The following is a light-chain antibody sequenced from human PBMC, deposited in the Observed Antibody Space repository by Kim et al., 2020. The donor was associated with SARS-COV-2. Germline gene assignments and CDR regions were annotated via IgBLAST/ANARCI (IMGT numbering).Light chain of an antibody. Sequence: PRKTARITCGGGNIGTISVQWYQHKPGQAPVLVIYYDSDRPSGIPERFSGSDSEDTATLTISWVEAGDETVYFCQVWDSSSHHWVFGGGTKVTVL. CDR2: YDS. J-gene: IGLJ3*02. CDR3: QVWDSSSHHWV. V-gene: IGLV3-21*04. CDR1: NIGTIS.